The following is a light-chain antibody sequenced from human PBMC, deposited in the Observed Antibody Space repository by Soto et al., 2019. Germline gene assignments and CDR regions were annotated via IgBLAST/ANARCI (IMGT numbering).Light chain of an antibody. CDR1: QSVSSSY. CDR3: QQYVSSSPYT. V-gene: IGKV3-20*01. Sequence: EIVLTQSPGTLSLSPGERATLSCRASQSVSSSYLAWYQQKPGQAPRLLIYGASSRATGIPDRFSGSGSGTDLTLTIRRLEPEDCAVYYCQQYVSSSPYTFGQGTKLEIK. J-gene: IGKJ2*01. CDR2: GAS.